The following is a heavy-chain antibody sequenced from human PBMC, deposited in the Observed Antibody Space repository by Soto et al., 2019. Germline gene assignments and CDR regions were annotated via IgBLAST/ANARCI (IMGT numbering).Heavy chain of an antibody. CDR2: IFHTGGT. CDR3: ARSGLTFRGVV. CDR1: GGSISGHF. J-gene: IGHJ4*01. V-gene: IGHV4-59*11. D-gene: IGHD3-16*01. Sequence: LSLTFTVSGGSISGHFLSWIRQPPGKGLEYIGWIFHTGGTNYNASLASRVAISVDTSKTQISLNLHSVTAADTAVYYCARSGLTFRGVVWGQGIPVTVSS.